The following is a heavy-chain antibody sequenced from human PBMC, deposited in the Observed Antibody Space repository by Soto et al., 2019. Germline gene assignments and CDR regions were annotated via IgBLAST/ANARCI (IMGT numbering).Heavy chain of an antibody. J-gene: IGHJ6*03. Sequence: GGSLRLSCAASGFTFSSYSMNWVRQAPGKGLEWVSYISSSSSTIYYADSVKGRFTISRDNAKNSLYLQMNSLRAEDTAVYYCARVEWFGELFASYHYMDVWGKGTTVTVSS. V-gene: IGHV3-48*01. CDR1: GFTFSSYS. CDR2: ISSSSSTI. CDR3: ARVEWFGELFASYHYMDV. D-gene: IGHD3-10*01.